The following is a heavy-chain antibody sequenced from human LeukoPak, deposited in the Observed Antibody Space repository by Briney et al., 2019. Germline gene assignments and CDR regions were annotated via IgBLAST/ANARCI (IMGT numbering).Heavy chain of an antibody. CDR2: IYYSGST. V-gene: IGHV4-30-4*01. CDR1: GGSISSGDYY. CDR3: ARGGKAAVRFDL. Sequence: SQTLSLTCTVSGGSISSGDYYWSWIRQPPGKGLDGIGYIYYSGSTYYNPSLKSRVTISVDTSKNQFSLKLSSVTAADTAVYYCARGGKAAVRFDLWGRGTLVTVSS. D-gene: IGHD2-15*01. J-gene: IGHJ2*01.